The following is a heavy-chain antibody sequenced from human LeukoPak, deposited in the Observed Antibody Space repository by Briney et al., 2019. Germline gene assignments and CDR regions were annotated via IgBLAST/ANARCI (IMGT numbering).Heavy chain of an antibody. CDR3: ARDTHYDFWSGYYLDY. CDR1: GGSISSSSYY. Sequence: SETLSLTCTVSGGSISSSSYYWGWIRQPPGKGLEWIGSIYYSGSTYYNPSLKSRVTISVDTSKNQFSLKLSSVTAADTAVYYCARDTHYDFWSGYYLDYWGQGTLVTVSS. CDR2: IYYSGST. J-gene: IGHJ4*02. D-gene: IGHD3-3*01. V-gene: IGHV4-39*07.